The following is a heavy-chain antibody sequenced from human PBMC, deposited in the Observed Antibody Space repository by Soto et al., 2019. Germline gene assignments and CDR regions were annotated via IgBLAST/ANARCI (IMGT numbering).Heavy chain of an antibody. D-gene: IGHD4-17*01. V-gene: IGHV1-69*06. CDR2: IIPIFGTA. CDR3: ARGPFYGKTGAAHYYGMDV. CDR1: GGTFSSYA. Sequence: GASVKVSCKASGGTFSSYAISWVRQAPGQGLEWMGGIIPIFGTANYAQKFQGRVTITADKSTSTAYMELSSLRSEDTAVYYCARGPFYGKTGAAHYYGMDVWGQGTTVTVSS. J-gene: IGHJ6*02.